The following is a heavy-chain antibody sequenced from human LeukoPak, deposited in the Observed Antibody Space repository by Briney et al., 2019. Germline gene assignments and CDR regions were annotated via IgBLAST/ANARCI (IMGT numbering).Heavy chain of an antibody. CDR3: ACDRVYYDSSGYYNY. D-gene: IGHD3-22*01. V-gene: IGHV3-74*01. CDR2: INSDGSGT. J-gene: IGHJ4*02. Sequence: GGSLRLSCAASGFTFSSYWMHWVRQAPGKGLVWVSRINSDGSGTIYADSVQGRFTISRDNAKNTLYLQMNSLRAEDTAVYYCACDRVYYDSSGYYNYWGQGTLVTVSS. CDR1: GFTFSSYW.